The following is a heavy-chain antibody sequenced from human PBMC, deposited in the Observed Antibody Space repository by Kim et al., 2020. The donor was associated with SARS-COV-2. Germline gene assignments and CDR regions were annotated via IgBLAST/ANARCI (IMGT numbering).Heavy chain of an antibody. CDR1: GFNFSNYG. CDR3: AKWRGYRAARCIDV. CDR2: IGSDASDT. J-gene: IGHJ6*02. V-gene: IGHV3-23*01. Sequence: GGSLRLSCAASGFNFSNYGMNWVRQAPGKGLEWVAAIGSDASDTFYADSVNGRFTISRDNSKNTLYLQMNSLRADDTAVYYCAKWRGYRAARCIDVWGQGTTVTVSS. D-gene: IGHD3-3*01.